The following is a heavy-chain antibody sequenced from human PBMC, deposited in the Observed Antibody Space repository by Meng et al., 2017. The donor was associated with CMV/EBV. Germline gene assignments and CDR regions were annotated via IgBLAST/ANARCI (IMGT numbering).Heavy chain of an antibody. CDR1: GGTFSSYA. CDR3: AREVDDYGDGWYFDL. D-gene: IGHD4-17*01. Sequence: QVQLVQAGAELKKPGSSVKVSCKASGGTFSSYAISWVRQAPGQGLEWMGGIIPIFGTANYAQKFQGRVTITADESTSTAYMELSSLRSEDTAVYYCAREVDDYGDGWYFDLWGRGTLVTVSS. V-gene: IGHV1-69*12. J-gene: IGHJ2*01. CDR2: IIPIFGTA.